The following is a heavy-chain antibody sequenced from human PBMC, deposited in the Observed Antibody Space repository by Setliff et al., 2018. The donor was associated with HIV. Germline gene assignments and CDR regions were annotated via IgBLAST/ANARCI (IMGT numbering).Heavy chain of an antibody. CDR2: IYTSGST. Sequence: SETLSLTCTVSGGSISSGSYYWSWIRQPAGKGLEWIGHIYTSGSTKYNPSLKSRLTISVDTSENQISLKLTSVTAADTAVYYCAGGEVRSRYVSSRAPFYHYYYYMDVWGKGTTVTVSS. J-gene: IGHJ6*03. CDR1: GGSISSGSYY. D-gene: IGHD6-13*01. CDR3: AGGEVRSRYVSSRAPFYHYYYYMDV. V-gene: IGHV4-61*09.